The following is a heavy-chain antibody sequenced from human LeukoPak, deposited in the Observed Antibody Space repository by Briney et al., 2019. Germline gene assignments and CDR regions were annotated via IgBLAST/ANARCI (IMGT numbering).Heavy chain of an antibody. CDR3: AREGYGANSGWFDP. J-gene: IGHJ5*02. CDR1: GGSISSSSYF. Sequence: PSETLSLTCTVSGGSISSSSYFWGWIRQPPGKGLEWIGSIYYSGSTYYNPSPKSPVTISIDTSKNQFSLKLSSVTAADTAVYYCAREGYGANSGWFDPWGQGTLVTVSS. CDR2: IYYSGST. V-gene: IGHV4-39*07. D-gene: IGHD4-23*01.